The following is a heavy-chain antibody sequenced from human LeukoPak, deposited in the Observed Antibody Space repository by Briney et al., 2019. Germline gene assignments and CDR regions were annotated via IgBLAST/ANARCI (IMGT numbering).Heavy chain of an antibody. CDR3: AKDRDYDILTGAFDY. V-gene: IGHV3-23*01. D-gene: IGHD3-9*01. CDR2: ISGSGGST. J-gene: IGHJ4*02. Sequence: GGSLRLSCAASGFTFSSYAMSWVRQAPGKGLEWVSAISGSGGSTYYADSVKGRFTISRDNSKNTLYLQMNSLRAEDTAVYYCAKDRDYDILTGAFDYWGQGTLVTVSS. CDR1: GFTFSSYA.